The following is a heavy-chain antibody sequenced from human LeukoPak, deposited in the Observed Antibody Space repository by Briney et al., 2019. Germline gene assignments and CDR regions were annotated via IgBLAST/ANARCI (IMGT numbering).Heavy chain of an antibody. CDR3: ATSGYPYCFDY. D-gene: IGHD3-22*01. CDR2: IYYSGST. J-gene: IGHJ4*02. CDR1: GGSISSYY. V-gene: IGHV4-59*01. Sequence: SETLSLTCTVSGGSISSYYWSWIRQPPGKGLEWIGYIYYSGSTNYNPSLKSRVTISVDTSKNQFSLKLSSVTAADTAVYYCATSGYPYCFDYWGQGTLVTVSS.